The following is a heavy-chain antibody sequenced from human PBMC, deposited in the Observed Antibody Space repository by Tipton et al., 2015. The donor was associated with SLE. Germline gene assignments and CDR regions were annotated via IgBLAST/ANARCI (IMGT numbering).Heavy chain of an antibody. V-gene: IGHV4-34*01. Sequence: TLSLTCAVYGGSFSGYYWSWIRQPPGKGLEWIGEINHSGSTNYNPSLKSRVTISVDTSKNQFSLKLSSVTAADTAVYYCARARALYYYDSSGYYYNYWGQGTLVTVSS. CDR3: ARARALYYYDSSGYYYNY. J-gene: IGHJ4*02. CDR1: GGSFSGYY. D-gene: IGHD3-22*01. CDR2: INHSGST.